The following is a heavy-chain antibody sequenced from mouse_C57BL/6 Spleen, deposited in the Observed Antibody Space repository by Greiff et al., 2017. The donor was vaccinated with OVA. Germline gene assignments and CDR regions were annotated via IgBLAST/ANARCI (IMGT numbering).Heavy chain of an antibody. CDR3: ASGGDYYGSLAY. Sequence: QVQLQQPGAELVKPGASVKLSCKASGYTFTSYWMHWVKQRPGQGLEWIGMIHPNSGSTNYNEKFKSKATLTVDKSSSTAYMQLSSLTSEDSAVYYCASGGDYYGSLAYWGQGTLVTVSA. J-gene: IGHJ3*01. D-gene: IGHD1-1*01. CDR1: GYTFTSYW. CDR2: IHPNSGST. V-gene: IGHV1-64*01.